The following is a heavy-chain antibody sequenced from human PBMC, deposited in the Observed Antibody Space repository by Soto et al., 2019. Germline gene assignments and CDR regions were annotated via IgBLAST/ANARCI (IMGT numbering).Heavy chain of an antibody. V-gene: IGHV3-30*18. CDR1: GFIFSTYG. D-gene: IGHD6-13*01. CDR2: ISYDGSNK. J-gene: IGHJ6*02. Sequence: GGSLRLSCAASGFIFSTYGMHWVRQAPGRGLEWVAVISYDGSNKYYADSVKGRFTISRDDSKNTLYLQMNSLRAEDTAVYYCAKDVAAYYYGMDVWGQGTTVTVSS. CDR3: AKDVAAYYYGMDV.